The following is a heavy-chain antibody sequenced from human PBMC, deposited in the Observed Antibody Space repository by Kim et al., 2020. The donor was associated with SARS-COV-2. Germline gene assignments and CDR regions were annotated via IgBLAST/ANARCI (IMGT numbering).Heavy chain of an antibody. D-gene: IGHD3-22*01. Sequence: GGSLRLSCAASGFTFSSYAMSWVRQAPGKGLEWVSAISGSGGSTYYADSVKGRFTISRDNSKNTLYLQMNSLRAEDTAVYYCAKAPYYYDSSGYYPGAFDIWGQGTMVTISS. J-gene: IGHJ3*02. CDR3: AKAPYYYDSSGYYPGAFDI. CDR2: ISGSGGST. CDR1: GFTFSSYA. V-gene: IGHV3-23*01.